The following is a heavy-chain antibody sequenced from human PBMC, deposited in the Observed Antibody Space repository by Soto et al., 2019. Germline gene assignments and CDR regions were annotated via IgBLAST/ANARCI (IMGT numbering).Heavy chain of an antibody. Sequence: GESLKISCKGSGYSFTSYWIGWVRQMPGKGLEWMGIIYPGDSDTRYSPSFQGQVTISADKSISTAYLQWSSLKASDTAMYYCARQSQITMIVGPFDYWGQGTLVTVSS. V-gene: IGHV5-51*01. CDR2: IYPGDSDT. CDR3: ARQSQITMIVGPFDY. CDR1: GYSFTSYW. J-gene: IGHJ4*02. D-gene: IGHD3-22*01.